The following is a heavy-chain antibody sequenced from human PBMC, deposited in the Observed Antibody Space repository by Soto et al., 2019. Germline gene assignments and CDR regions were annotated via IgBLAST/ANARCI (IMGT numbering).Heavy chain of an antibody. CDR1: GGSFSGYY. D-gene: IGHD3-10*01. CDR2: INHSGST. J-gene: IGHJ5*02. CDR3: ARGSTMVRGVIILPVYNWFDP. V-gene: IGHV4-34*01. Sequence: LSLTCAVYGGSFSGYYWSWIRQPPGKGLEWIGEINHSGSTNYNPSLKSRVTISVDTSKNQFSLKLSSVTAADTAVYYCARGSTMVRGVIILPVYNWFDPWGQGTLVTVSS.